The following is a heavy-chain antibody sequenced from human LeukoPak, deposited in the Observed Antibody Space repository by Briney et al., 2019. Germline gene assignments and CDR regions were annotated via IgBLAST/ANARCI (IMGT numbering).Heavy chain of an antibody. J-gene: IGHJ5*02. V-gene: IGHV1-3*03. CDR2: INAGNGNT. Sequence: ASVKVSCKASGYTFTSYTIHWVRQAPGQRLEWMGWINAGNGNTKYSQEFQDRVTITRDTSASTAYMELSSLRSEDMAVYYCARGVWFGELFDGRGWFDPWGQGTLVTVSS. CDR3: ARGVWFGELFDGRGWFDP. D-gene: IGHD3-10*01. CDR1: GYTFTSYT.